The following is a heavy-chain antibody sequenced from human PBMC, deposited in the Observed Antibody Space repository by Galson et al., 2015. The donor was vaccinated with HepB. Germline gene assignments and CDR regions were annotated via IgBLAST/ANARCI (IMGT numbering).Heavy chain of an antibody. Sequence: SLRLSCAASGFTVSSNYMSWVRQAPGKGLEWVSVIYSGGSTYYADSVKGRFTISRDNSKNTLYLQMNSLRAEDTAVYYCARGSAVLGDLAPVDYWGQGTLVTVSS. CDR2: IYSGGST. CDR1: GFTVSSNY. J-gene: IGHJ4*02. D-gene: IGHD2-8*01. CDR3: ARGSAVLGDLAPVDY. V-gene: IGHV3-53*01.